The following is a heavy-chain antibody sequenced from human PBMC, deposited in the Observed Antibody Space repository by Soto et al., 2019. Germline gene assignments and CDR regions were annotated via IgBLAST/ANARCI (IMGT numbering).Heavy chain of an antibody. CDR2: ISGDSSHT. D-gene: IGHD6-13*01. J-gene: IGHJ2*01. CDR3: ARVTEAAPVYL. V-gene: IGHV3-11*05. CDR1: GFTFSDYY. Sequence: QVQLVESGGGLVKPGGSLRLSCAASGFTFSDYYMSWIRQAPGKGLEWLSYISGDSSHTNYADSVRGRFTTSRYNAKKSVYLHMHSLRAVDAAVDWSARVTEAAPVYLWGRGTLVTVSS.